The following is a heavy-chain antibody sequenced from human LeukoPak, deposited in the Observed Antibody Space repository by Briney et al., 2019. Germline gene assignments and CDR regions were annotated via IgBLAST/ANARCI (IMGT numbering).Heavy chain of an antibody. CDR2: ISTRSDDHT. V-gene: IGHV3-11*06. CDR3: VRELWYYFDY. D-gene: IGHD2-21*01. Sequence: GGSLRLSCAVSGFNIGSYYISWIRQAPGKGLEWISYISTRSDDHTKYADSVEGRFTISRDNAKNSVYLEMNNLGAEDTAVYYCVRELWYYFDYWGQGALVTVSS. CDR1: GFNIGSYY. J-gene: IGHJ4*02.